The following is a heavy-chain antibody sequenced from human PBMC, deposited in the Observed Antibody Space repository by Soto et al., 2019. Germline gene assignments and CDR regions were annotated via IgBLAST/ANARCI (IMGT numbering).Heavy chain of an antibody. CDR1: GGSFSNYY. Sequence: SETLSLTCSVYGGSFSNYYSSWIRQTPGKGPEWIGEISQGEGIHYNPSLKGRVSISVDTSKNQFSLKLTSVTVADTAVYYCARGIDRAKVGFWGRGTLVTVSS. J-gene: IGHJ4*02. D-gene: IGHD3-22*01. CDR3: ARGIDRAKVGF. V-gene: IGHV4-34*01. CDR2: ISQGEGI.